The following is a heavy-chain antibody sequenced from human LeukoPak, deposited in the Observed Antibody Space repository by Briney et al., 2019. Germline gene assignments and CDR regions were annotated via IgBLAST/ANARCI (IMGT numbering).Heavy chain of an antibody. J-gene: IGHJ4*02. V-gene: IGHV3-30*18. Sequence: HPGRSLRLSCAASGFTFSTYGIHWVRQAPGKGLERVAVISNDGSNKYYADSVKGRFTISRDNSKNTLYLQMNSLRAEDTAVYYCAKGLSGGGQRGYFDYWGQGTLVTVSS. CDR1: GFTFSTYG. CDR3: AKGLSGGGQRGYFDY. D-gene: IGHD4-23*01. CDR2: ISNDGSNK.